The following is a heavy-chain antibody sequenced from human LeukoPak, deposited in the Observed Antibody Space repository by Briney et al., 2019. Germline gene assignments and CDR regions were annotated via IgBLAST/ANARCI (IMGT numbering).Heavy chain of an antibody. Sequence: ASVKVSCKASGYTFTSYGMSWVRQAPGQGLEWMGWISAYNGNTNYAQKLQGSVTMTTDISQSTAYMELTSLRSDDTAVYYCARESAYYYDSSGYYSLAFDIWGQGTMVTVSS. CDR1: GYTFTSYG. D-gene: IGHD3-22*01. J-gene: IGHJ3*02. V-gene: IGHV1-18*01. CDR2: ISAYNGNT. CDR3: ARESAYYYDSSGYYSLAFDI.